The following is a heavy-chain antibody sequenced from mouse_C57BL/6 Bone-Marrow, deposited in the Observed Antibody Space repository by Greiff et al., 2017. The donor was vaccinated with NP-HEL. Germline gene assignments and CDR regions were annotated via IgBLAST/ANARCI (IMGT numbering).Heavy chain of an antibody. CDR2: IYPGDGDT. V-gene: IGHV1-82*01. D-gene: IGHD4-1*02. CDR3: ARWRGQLGGNYFDY. Sequence: QVQLQQSGPELVKPGASVKISCKASGYAFSSSWMNWVKQRPGKGLEWIGRIYPGDGDTNYNGKFKGKATLTADKSSSTAYMQLSSLTSEDSAVYVCARWRGQLGGNYFDYWGQGTTLTVSS. J-gene: IGHJ2*01. CDR1: GYAFSSSW.